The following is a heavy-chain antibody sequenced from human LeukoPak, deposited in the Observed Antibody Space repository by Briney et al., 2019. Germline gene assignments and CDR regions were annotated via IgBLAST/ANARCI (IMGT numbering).Heavy chain of an antibody. CDR2: IYYSGST. Sequence: SETLSLTCTVSGGSISSYYWSWIRQPPGKGLEWIGYIYYSGSTNYNPSLKSRVTISVDTSKNQFSLKLSSVTAADTAVYYCARLPYSSSWANDAFDIWGQGTMVTVSS. CDR3: ARLPYSSSWANDAFDI. V-gene: IGHV4-59*01. D-gene: IGHD6-13*01. CDR1: GGSISSYY. J-gene: IGHJ3*02.